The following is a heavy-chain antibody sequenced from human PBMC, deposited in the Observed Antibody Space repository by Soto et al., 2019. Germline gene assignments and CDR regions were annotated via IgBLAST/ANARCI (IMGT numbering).Heavy chain of an antibody. V-gene: IGHV1-69*13. CDR2: SIPIFGTA. J-gene: IGHJ5*02. D-gene: IGHD3-22*01. CDR1: GGTCSSYA. CDR3: ARSGYYDSSGYPNWFDP. Sequence: SVKVSCKASGGTCSSYAISWVRQAPGQGLEWMGGSIPIFGTANYAQKFQGRVTITADESTSTAYMELSSLRSEDTAVYYCARSGYYDSSGYPNWFDPWGQGTLVTVSS.